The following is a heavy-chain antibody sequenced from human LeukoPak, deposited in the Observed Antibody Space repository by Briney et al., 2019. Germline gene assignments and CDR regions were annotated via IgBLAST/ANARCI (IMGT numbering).Heavy chain of an antibody. CDR1: GGTFSSYA. D-gene: IGHD2-8*01. CDR3: ARSVPYCTNGVCYTGYFDY. V-gene: IGHV1-69*05. Sequence: ASVKVSCKASGGTFSSYAISWVRQAPGQGLEWMGGIIPIFGTANYAQKFQGRVTITTDESTSTAYMELSSLRSEDTAVYYCARSVPYCTNGVCYTGYFDYWGQGTLVTVSS. CDR2: IIPIFGTA. J-gene: IGHJ4*02.